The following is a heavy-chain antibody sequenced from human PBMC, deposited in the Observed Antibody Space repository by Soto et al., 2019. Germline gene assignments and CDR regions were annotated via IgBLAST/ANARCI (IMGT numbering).Heavy chain of an antibody. D-gene: IGHD3-10*01. Sequence: EVQLVESGGGLVQIGGSLRLSCAASGFTLSGYDMPWGRQTTGKGLDWVSASGVAGDTHYPDSVKGRFTISRDEGKNSMDLQLNSLKAGDTAVYYCARVFHYGSGTRGMDVLGQGTAVTVSS. J-gene: IGHJ6*02. CDR3: ARVFHYGSGTRGMDV. CDR2: SGVAGDT. CDR1: GFTLSGYD. V-gene: IGHV3-13*01.